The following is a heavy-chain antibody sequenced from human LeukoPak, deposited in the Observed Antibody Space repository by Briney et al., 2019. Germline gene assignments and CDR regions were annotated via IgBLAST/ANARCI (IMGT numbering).Heavy chain of an antibody. J-gene: IGHJ4*02. CDR1: GYTFTCYY. CDR2: INPNSGGT. D-gene: IGHD3-22*01. Sequence: ASVKVSCKASGYTFTCYYMHWVRQAPGQGLEWMGWINPNSGGTNYAQKFQGRVTMTRDTSISTAYMDLSRLRSDDTAVYYCARGVLTYYYDSSGYFAGDYWGQGTLVTVSS. CDR3: ARGVLTYYYDSSGYFAGDY. V-gene: IGHV1-2*02.